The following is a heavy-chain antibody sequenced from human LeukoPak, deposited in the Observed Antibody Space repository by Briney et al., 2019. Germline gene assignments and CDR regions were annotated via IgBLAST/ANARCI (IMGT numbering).Heavy chain of an antibody. CDR2: IGGGGGST. CDR3: AKRRDGGIDY. J-gene: IGHJ4*02. V-gene: IGHV3-23*01. D-gene: IGHD5-24*01. Sequence: GGSLRLSCAASGFTFSSFAVSWVRQAPGKGLEWVSAIGGGGGSTYYADSVEGRFTISRDNSKNTAYLQMNSLRAKDPAVYYCAKRRDGGIDYWGQGTLVTVSS. CDR1: GFTFSSFA.